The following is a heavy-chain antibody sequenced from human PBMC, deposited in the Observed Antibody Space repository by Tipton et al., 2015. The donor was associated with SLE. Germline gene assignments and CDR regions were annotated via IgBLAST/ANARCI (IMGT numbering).Heavy chain of an antibody. D-gene: IGHD3-10*01. V-gene: IGHV4-59*01. Sequence: TLSLTCTVSGGSISSYYWSWIRQPPGKGLEWIGYIYYSGSTNYNPSLKSRVTISVDTSKNQFSLKLSSVTAADTAVYYCARAYYGDDNWFDPWGQGTLVTVSS. CDR2: IYYSGST. J-gene: IGHJ5*02. CDR3: ARAYYGDDNWFDP. CDR1: GGSISSYY.